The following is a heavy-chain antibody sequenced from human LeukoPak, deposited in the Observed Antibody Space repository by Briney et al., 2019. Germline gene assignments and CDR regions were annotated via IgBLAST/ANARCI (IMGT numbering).Heavy chain of an antibody. CDR3: ARGGDDSSGYYLIDY. CDR2: MNPNSGNT. D-gene: IGHD3-22*01. J-gene: IGHJ4*02. V-gene: IGHV1-8*03. CDR1: GYTFTSYD. Sequence: ASVKVSCKASGYTFTSYDINWVRQATGQGLEWMGWMNPNSGNTGYAQKFQGRVTITRNTSISTAYMELSSLRSEDTAVYYCARGGDDSSGYYLIDYWGQGTPVTVSS.